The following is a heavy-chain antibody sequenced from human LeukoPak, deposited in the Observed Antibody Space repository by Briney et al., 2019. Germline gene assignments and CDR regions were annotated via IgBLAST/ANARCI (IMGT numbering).Heavy chain of an antibody. V-gene: IGHV3-7*03. CDR1: GFTFNRCW. CDR3: ARDPPGIAASGTYY. D-gene: IGHD6-13*01. J-gene: IGHJ4*02. CDR2: INPDGRDT. Sequence: GGSLRLSCVVSGFTFNRCWMNWVRQAPGKGLEWVAHINPDGRDTYYVDSVKGRFTISRDNAQNSMYLQMNSQRVEDTAVYYCARDPPGIAASGTYYWGQGTLVTVSS.